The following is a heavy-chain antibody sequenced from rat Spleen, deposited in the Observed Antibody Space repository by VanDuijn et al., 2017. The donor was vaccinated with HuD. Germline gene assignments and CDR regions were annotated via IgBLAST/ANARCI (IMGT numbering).Heavy chain of an antibody. V-gene: IGHV2-30*01. CDR3: ARDVANYYGGTYGVMAA. CDR1: GFSLTSYN. CDR2: IWTNGNT. Sequence: QVQLKESGPGLVQPSQTLSLTCTVSGFSLTSYNMHWVRQPTGKGLEWMGVIWTNGNTDYNSALNSRLSISRDTSKSQVFLKMNSLQTEDTATYYCARDVANYYGGTYGVMAAWGQGASVTVSS. J-gene: IGHJ4*01. D-gene: IGHD1-12*02.